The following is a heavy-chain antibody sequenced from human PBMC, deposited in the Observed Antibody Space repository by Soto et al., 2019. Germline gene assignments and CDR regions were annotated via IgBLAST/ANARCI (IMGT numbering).Heavy chain of an antibody. D-gene: IGHD1-26*01. CDR3: ARDEIVGAHDY. CDR1: GFTFSSYS. V-gene: IGHV3-21*01. J-gene: IGHJ4*02. CDR2: ISSSSSYI. Sequence: GGSLRLSCAASGFTFSSYSMNWVRQAPGKGLEWVSSISSSSSYIYYADSVKGRFTISRDNAKNSLYLQMNSLRAEDTAVYYCARDEIVGAHDYWGQGTLVTVYS.